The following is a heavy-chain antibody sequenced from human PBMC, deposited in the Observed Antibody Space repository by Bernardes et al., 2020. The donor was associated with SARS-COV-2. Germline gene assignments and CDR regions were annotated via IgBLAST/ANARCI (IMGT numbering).Heavy chain of an antibody. J-gene: IGHJ6*02. D-gene: IGHD3-3*01. CDR1: GFTFSSYW. Sequence: GGSLRLSCAASGFTFSSYWMSWVRQAPGKGLEWVANIKQDGSEKYYVDSVKGRFTISRDNAKNSLYLQMNSLRAEDTAVYYCARRGLGITIFGYEEYYYYGMDVWGQGTTVTVSS. CDR3: ARRGLGITIFGYEEYYYYGMDV. V-gene: IGHV3-7*01. CDR2: IKQDGSEK.